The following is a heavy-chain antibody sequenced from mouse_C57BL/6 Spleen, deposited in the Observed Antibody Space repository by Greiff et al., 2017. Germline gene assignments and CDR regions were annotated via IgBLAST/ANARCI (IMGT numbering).Heavy chain of an antibody. D-gene: IGHD2-5*01. CDR3: ASLYSNYGFSFAY. Sequence: VQLQQSGPELVKPGASVKLSCKASGYTFTSYDINWVKQRPGQGLEWIGWIYPRDGSTKYNEKFKGKATLTVDTSSSTAYMELHSLTSEDSAVYFCASLYSNYGFSFAYRGQGTLVTVSA. J-gene: IGHJ3*01. CDR1: GYTFTSYD. V-gene: IGHV1-85*01. CDR2: IYPRDGST.